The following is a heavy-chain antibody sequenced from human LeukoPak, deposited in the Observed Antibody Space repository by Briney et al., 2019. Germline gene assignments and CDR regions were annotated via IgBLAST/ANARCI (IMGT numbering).Heavy chain of an antibody. CDR2: IFPSGIT. Sequence: SETLSLTCTVSGGSISIYYWNWIRQPAGKGLEWIGRIFPSGITNYNPSLKSRVTMSVDTSKNQFSLNLSSVIAADTAIYYCARETSGTYYNPLGYMDVWGKGTTVTVSS. J-gene: IGHJ6*03. V-gene: IGHV4-4*07. D-gene: IGHD3-10*01. CDR1: GGSISIYY. CDR3: ARETSGTYYNPLGYMDV.